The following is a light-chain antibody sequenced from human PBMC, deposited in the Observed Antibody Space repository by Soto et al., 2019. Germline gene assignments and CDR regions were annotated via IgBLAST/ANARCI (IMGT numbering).Light chain of an antibody. V-gene: IGKV3-15*01. CDR1: QSVTSD. CDR3: QQYNKWPLT. J-gene: IGKJ4*01. CDR2: GVS. Sequence: EIVMTQSPATLSVSPGERASLSCRASQSVTSDLAWYQQKPGHAPRLLIYGVSTRATGIPARFSGSWSGTEFTLTISSLQSEDFAVYYCQQYNKWPLTFGGGTKVEIE.